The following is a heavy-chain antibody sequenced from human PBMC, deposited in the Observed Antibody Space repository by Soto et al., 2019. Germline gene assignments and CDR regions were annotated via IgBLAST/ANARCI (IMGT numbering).Heavy chain of an antibody. CDR2: ISYDGSDK. CDR3: AKDLDASIFYDSSGPPAY. V-gene: IGHV3-30*18. D-gene: IGHD3-22*01. CDR1: GFTLSSYG. Sequence: QVQLVESGGGVVQPGRSLRLSCAASGFTLSSYGMHWVRQAPGKGLEWVAVISYDGSDKYYADSVKGRFTISRDNSKNTLYLQMNSLRAEDTAVYYCAKDLDASIFYDSSGPPAYWGQGTLVTVSS. J-gene: IGHJ4*02.